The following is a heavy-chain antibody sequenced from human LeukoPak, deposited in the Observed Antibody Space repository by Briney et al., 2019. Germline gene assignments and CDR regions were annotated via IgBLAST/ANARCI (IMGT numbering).Heavy chain of an antibody. J-gene: IGHJ3*02. CDR1: GFTFSSYS. CDR2: ISSSSSYI. Sequence: PGGPLRLSCAASGFTFSSYSMNWVRQAPGKGLEWVSSISSSSSYIYYADSVKGRFTISRDNAKNSLYLQMNSLRAEDTAVYYCAKEIQQWLVAPDAFDIWGQGTMVTVSS. D-gene: IGHD6-19*01. V-gene: IGHV3-21*01. CDR3: AKEIQQWLVAPDAFDI.